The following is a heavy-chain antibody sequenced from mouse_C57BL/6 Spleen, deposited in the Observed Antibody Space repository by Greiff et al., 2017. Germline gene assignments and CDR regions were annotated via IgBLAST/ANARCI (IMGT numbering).Heavy chain of an antibody. D-gene: IGHD2-1*01. Sequence: EVQLQQSGPELVKPGASVKMSCKASGYTFTDYNMHWVKQSHGKSLEWIGYINPNNGGTSYNQKFKGKATLTVNKSSSTAYMELRSLTSEDSAVYYCARSPHGNYAWFAYWGQGTLVTVSA. V-gene: IGHV1-22*01. CDR1: GYTFTDYN. CDR2: INPNNGGT. CDR3: ARSPHGNYAWFAY. J-gene: IGHJ3*01.